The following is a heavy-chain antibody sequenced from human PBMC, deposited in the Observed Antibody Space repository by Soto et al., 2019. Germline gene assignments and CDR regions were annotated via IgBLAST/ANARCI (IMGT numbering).Heavy chain of an antibody. J-gene: IGHJ4*02. CDR3: ARDLSIRFLEWLLGY. CDR1: GFTFSSYA. V-gene: IGHV3-64*01. D-gene: IGHD3-3*01. CDR2: ISSNGGST. Sequence: VQLVESGGGLVQPGGSLRLSCAASGFTFSSYAMHWVRQAPGKGLEYVSAISSNGGSTYYANSVKGRFTISRDNSKNTLYLQMGSLRAEDMAVYYCARDLSIRFLEWLLGYWGQGTLVTVSS.